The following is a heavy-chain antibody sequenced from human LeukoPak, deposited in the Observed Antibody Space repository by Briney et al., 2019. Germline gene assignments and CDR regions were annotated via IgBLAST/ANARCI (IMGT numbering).Heavy chain of an antibody. Sequence: PSETLSLTCSVSGGSISSYYWSWIRQPPGKGLEWIGYIYDSGSANYNPSLKSRLTISVDTSKNQFSLKLSSVTAADTAVYYCARGGTYYDSSGYYYWDYWGQGTLVTVSS. J-gene: IGHJ4*02. CDR2: IYDSGSA. CDR1: GGSISSYY. V-gene: IGHV4-59*01. D-gene: IGHD3-22*01. CDR3: ARGGTYYDSSGYYYWDY.